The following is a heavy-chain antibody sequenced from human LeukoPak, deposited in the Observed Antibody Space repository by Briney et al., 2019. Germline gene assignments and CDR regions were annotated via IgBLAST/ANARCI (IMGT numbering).Heavy chain of an antibody. Sequence: SETLSLTCTVSGGSINISNYYWGWIRQPPGKGLECIGNIHYSGIIFYNPSFKSRVTFSVDTSKNYFSLKLSSVTAADTAVYYCARLGIAVAGIRWFDPWGQGTLVTVSS. CDR1: GGSINISNYY. V-gene: IGHV4-39*02. J-gene: IGHJ5*02. CDR3: ARLGIAVAGIRWFDP. D-gene: IGHD6-19*01. CDR2: IHYSGII.